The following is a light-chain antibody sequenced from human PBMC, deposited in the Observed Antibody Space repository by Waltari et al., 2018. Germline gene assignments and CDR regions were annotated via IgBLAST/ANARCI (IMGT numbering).Light chain of an antibody. CDR1: QSVSRH. CDR2: GAS. Sequence: EIVMTQSPGTLSVSPGDRVTLSCRASQSVSRHLAWYQQKPGQAPRLLIYGASTTATGVPARFSGSGSGTEFTLTISSLQSEDFAVYSCQQYHNWPLTFGGGTKVEIK. J-gene: IGKJ4*01. CDR3: QQYHNWPLT. V-gene: IGKV3-15*01.